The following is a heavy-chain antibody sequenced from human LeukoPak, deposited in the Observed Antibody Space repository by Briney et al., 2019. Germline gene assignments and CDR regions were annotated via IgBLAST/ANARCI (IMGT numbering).Heavy chain of an antibody. CDR3: ARQTRAYYDFWGGQYYFGY. D-gene: IGHD3-3*01. J-gene: IGHJ4*02. V-gene: IGHV5-51*01. Sequence: GESLKISCKGSGYSFTSYWIGWVRQMPGKGLEWMGIIYPGDSDTRYSPSFQGQVTISADKSISTAYLQWSSLKASDTAMYYCARQTRAYYDFWGGQYYFGYWGQGTLVTVSS. CDR1: GYSFTSYW. CDR2: IYPGDSDT.